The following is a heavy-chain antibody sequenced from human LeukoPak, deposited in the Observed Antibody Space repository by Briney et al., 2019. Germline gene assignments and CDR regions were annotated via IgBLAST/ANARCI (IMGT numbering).Heavy chain of an antibody. D-gene: IGHD3-16*01. CDR3: ARVSVGGYYMDV. J-gene: IGHJ6*03. V-gene: IGHV1-46*01. Sequence: ASVKVSCKASGYTFTGYYMHWVRQAPGQGLEWMGIINPSGGSTSYAQKFQGRVTMTRDTSISTAYMELSRLRSDDTAVYYCARVSVGGYYMDVWGKGTTVTISS. CDR1: GYTFTGYY. CDR2: INPSGGST.